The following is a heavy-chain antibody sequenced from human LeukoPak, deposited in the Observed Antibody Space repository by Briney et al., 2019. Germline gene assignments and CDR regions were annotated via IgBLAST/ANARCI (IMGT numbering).Heavy chain of an antibody. J-gene: IGHJ3*02. Sequence: PSETLSLTCAVSGYSISSGYYWGWIRQPPGKGLKWIGSIYHSGSTYYNPSLKSRVTISVDTSKNQFSLKLSSVTAADTAVYYCARTPRITIFGGDAFDIWGQGTMVTVSS. V-gene: IGHV4-38-2*01. CDR3: ARTPRITIFGGDAFDI. CDR2: IYHSGST. CDR1: GYSISSGYY. D-gene: IGHD3-3*01.